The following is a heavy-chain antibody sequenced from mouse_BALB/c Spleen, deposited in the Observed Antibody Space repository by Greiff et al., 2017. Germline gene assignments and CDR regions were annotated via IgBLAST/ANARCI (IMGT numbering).Heavy chain of an antibody. V-gene: IGHV1-63*01. J-gene: IGHJ2*01. CDR2: IYPGSGNT. CDR1: GYAFTNYW. D-gene: IGHD1-1*01. CDR3: ARCFYYYGSRYYFDY. Sequence: VKLMESGAELVRPGTSVKISCKASGYAFTNYWLGWVKQRPGHGLEWIGDIYPGSGNTYYNEKFKGKATLTADKSSSTAYMQLSSLTSEDSAVYFCARCFYYYGSRYYFDYWGQGTTLTVSS.